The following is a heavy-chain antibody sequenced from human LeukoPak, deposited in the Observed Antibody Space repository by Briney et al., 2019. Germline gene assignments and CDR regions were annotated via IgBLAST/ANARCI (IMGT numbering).Heavy chain of an antibody. CDR1: GGSISTYY. V-gene: IGHV4-59*01. Sequence: SETLSLTCSVSGGSISTYYWNWIRQTPGKGLEWIGHISYGNTDYNPSLTSRVTISVDTSKKQFSLKLTSVTAAGTAVYYCARDKAHSYGRYFDPWGQGALVTVSS. D-gene: IGHD5-18*01. CDR3: ARDKAHSYGRYFDP. J-gene: IGHJ5*02. CDR2: ISYGNT.